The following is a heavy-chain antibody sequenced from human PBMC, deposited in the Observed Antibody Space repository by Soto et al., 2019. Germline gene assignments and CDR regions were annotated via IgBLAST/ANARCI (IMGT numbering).Heavy chain of an antibody. Sequence: PSETLSLTCTVSGASVNSGNYYWSWIRQPPGKGLEWIGYIYYSGSTNYNPSLKSRVTISLDTSKNQFSLNLSSVTAADTAVYFCARDRAAAIEYYYYYGMDVWGQGTTVTVSS. CDR1: GASVNSGNYY. D-gene: IGHD2-2*01. CDR2: IYYSGST. J-gene: IGHJ6*02. CDR3: ARDRAAAIEYYYYYGMDV. V-gene: IGHV4-61*01.